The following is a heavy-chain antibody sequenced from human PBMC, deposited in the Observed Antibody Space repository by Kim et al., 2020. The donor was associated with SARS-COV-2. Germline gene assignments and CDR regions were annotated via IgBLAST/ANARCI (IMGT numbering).Heavy chain of an antibody. D-gene: IGHD4-17*01. CDR1: GGSISSYY. V-gene: IGHV4-4*07. Sequence: SETLSLTCTVSGGSISSYYWSWIRQPAGKGLEWIGRIYTSGSTNYNPSLKSRVTMSVDTSKNQFSLKLSSVTAADTAVYYCARDMRSEVVPTVAFDPWGQGTLVTVSS. CDR3: ARDMRSEVVPTVAFDP. CDR2: IYTSGST. J-gene: IGHJ5*02.